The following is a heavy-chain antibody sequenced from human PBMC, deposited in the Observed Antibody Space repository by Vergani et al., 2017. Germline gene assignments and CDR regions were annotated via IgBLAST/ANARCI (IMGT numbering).Heavy chain of an antibody. J-gene: IGHJ3*02. CDR2: IYYSGST. D-gene: IGHD2-2*01. Sequence: QVQLQESGPGLVKPSETLSLTCTVSGGSISSYYWSWIRQPPGKGLEWIGYIYYSGSTNYNPSLKSRGTISVDTSKNQFSLKLSSVTAADTAVYYCARGMVVPAARQLDACDIGGQGTMFTVSS. V-gene: IGHV4-59*01. CDR1: GGSISSYY. CDR3: ARGMVVPAARQLDACDI.